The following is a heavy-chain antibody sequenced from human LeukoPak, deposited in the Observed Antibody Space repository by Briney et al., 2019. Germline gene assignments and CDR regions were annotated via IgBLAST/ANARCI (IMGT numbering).Heavy chain of an antibody. D-gene: IGHD3-16*02. CDR2: VNGNGGST. Sequence: GGSLRLSCVASGFTFGKYWMSWVRQAPGKGLEWVSGVNGNGGSTSYADSVKGRFTIFRDNSKNTVYLQMNSLRVEDTAVYYCAKSLYGGCDYWGQGTVVTVSS. CDR3: AKSLYGGCDY. V-gene: IGHV3-23*01. J-gene: IGHJ4*02. CDR1: GFTFGKYW.